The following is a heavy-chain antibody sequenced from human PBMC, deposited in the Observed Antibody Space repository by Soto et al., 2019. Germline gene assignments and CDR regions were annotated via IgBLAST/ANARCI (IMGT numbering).Heavy chain of an antibody. J-gene: IGHJ4*02. D-gene: IGHD5-12*01. CDR3: ATSRKGDSGYDYLGSGWSGDYFDY. Sequence: AASVKVSCKASGGTFSSYAISWVRQAPGQGLEWMGGIIPIFGTANYAQKFQGRVTITADESTSTAYMELSSLRSEDTAVYYCATSRKGDSGYDYLGSGWSGDYFDYWGQGTLVTVSS. CDR2: IIPIFGTA. CDR1: GGTFSSYA. V-gene: IGHV1-69*13.